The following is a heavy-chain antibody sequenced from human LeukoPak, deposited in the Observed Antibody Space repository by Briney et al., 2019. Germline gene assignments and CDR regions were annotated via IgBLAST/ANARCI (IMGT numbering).Heavy chain of an antibody. CDR1: GYTFTSYY. Sequence: ASVKVSCKASGYTFTSYYMHWVRQAPGQGLEWMGIINPSGGSTSYAQKFQGRVTMTRNTSISTAYMELSSLRSEDTAVYYCARGWDGDYLFDYWGQGTLVTVSS. CDR3: ARGWDGDYLFDY. J-gene: IGHJ4*02. D-gene: IGHD4-17*01. CDR2: INPSGGST. V-gene: IGHV1-46*01.